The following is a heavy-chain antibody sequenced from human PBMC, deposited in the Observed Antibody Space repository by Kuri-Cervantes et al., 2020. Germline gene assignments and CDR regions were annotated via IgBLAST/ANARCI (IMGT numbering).Heavy chain of an antibody. CDR2: IYSDGTI. J-gene: IGHJ4*02. Sequence: ETLSLTCAASGFSVSSKYMSWFRQAPGKGLERVSLIYSDGTIYYAVSVKGRFTISRDNAKNSLYLQMNSLRDEDTAVYYCARGESDIVVVPAAIHKDYWGQGTLVTVS. V-gene: IGHV3-53*01. D-gene: IGHD2-2*01. CDR3: ARGESDIVVVPAAIHKDY. CDR1: GFSVSSKY.